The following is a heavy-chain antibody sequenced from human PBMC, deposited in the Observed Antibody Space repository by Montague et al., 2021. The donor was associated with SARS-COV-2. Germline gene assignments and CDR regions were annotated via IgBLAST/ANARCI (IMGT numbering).Heavy chain of an antibody. CDR1: GGSINEYF. CDR2: IFFNRGP. D-gene: IGHD4-11*01. CDR3: VSGRDGSYSHFHF. Sequence: SETLSLTCTVSGGSINEYFWTWIRQTPGEGLEWIGYIFFNRGPIHNASLKNRVTISLDTSKSQVSLRLTSVTAADTAVYFCVSGRDGSYSHFHFWGQGALVTVSS. J-gene: IGHJ1*01. V-gene: IGHV4-59*01.